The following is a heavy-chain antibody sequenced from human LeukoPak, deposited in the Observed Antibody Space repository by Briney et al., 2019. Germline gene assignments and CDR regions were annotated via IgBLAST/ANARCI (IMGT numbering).Heavy chain of an antibody. D-gene: IGHD3-22*01. V-gene: IGHV3-23*01. Sequence: PGGSLRLSCAASGFTFSSYAMSWVRQAPGKGLEWVSAISGSGGSTYYADSVKGRFTISRDNSKNTLYLQMNSLRAEDTAVYYCAKDVAMWLLLNYFDYWGQGTLVTVSS. CDR1: GFTFSSYA. CDR2: ISGSGGST. J-gene: IGHJ4*02. CDR3: AKDVAMWLLLNYFDY.